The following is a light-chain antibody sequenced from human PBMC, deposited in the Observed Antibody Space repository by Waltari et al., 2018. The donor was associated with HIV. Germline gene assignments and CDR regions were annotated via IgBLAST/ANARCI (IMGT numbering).Light chain of an antibody. CDR2: DAS. CDR1: QTVTSDF. CDR3: QQYGSSPRT. J-gene: IGKJ1*01. Sequence: EIVLTQSPATLSLSPGERATLSCGASQTVTSDFLAWYQQKPGLVPSLLIYDASNRATGIPDRFSGSGSGTDFTLTISRLEPEDFAVYYCQQYGSSPRTFGQGTKVEIK. V-gene: IGKV3D-20*01.